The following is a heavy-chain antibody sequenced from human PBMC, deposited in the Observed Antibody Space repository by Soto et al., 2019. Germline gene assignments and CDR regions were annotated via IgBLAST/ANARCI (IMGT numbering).Heavy chain of an antibody. J-gene: IGHJ5*01. Sequence: GGSLRLSCEASGFIFRSYSMHWVRQAPGKGLEWVAVVWYDGSNKDYGESVKGRFTISRDNSKNTLYLQMNNLRADDTAVYYCARVGYCTSTSSNCPLESWGHGTLVTSSS. V-gene: IGHV3-33*01. CDR1: GFIFRSYS. CDR2: VWYDGSNK. D-gene: IGHD2-2*01. CDR3: ARVGYCTSTSSNCPLES.